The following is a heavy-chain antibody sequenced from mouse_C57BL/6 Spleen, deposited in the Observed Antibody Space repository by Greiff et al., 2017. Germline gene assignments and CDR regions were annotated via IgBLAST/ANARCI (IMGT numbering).Heavy chain of an antibody. J-gene: IGHJ4*01. Sequence: VQLQQPGAELVMPGASVKLSCKASGYTFTSYWMHWVKQRPGQGLEWIGEIDPSDSYTNYNQKFKGKSTLTVDKSSSTAYMQLSSLTSEDSAVYYCARRNYGSFYAMDYWGLGTSVTVSS. D-gene: IGHD1-1*01. V-gene: IGHV1-69*01. CDR1: GYTFTSYW. CDR3: ARRNYGSFYAMDY. CDR2: IDPSDSYT.